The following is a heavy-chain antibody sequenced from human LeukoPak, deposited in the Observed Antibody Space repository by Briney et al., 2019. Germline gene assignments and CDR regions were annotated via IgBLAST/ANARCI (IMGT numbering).Heavy chain of an antibody. J-gene: IGHJ6*03. D-gene: IGHD5-18*01. CDR3: AREGVQLWFGDYYYYMDV. Sequence: ASVKVSCKASGYTFTSYGISWVRQAPGQGLEWMGWISAYNGNTNYAHKLQGRVTMTTDTSTSTAYMELRSLRSDDTAVYYCAREGVQLWFGDYYYYMDVWGKGTTVTVSS. CDR2: ISAYNGNT. V-gene: IGHV1-18*01. CDR1: GYTFTSYG.